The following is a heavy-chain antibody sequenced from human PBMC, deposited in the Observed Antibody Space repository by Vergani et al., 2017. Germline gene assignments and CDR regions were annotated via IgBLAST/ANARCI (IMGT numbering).Heavy chain of an antibody. CDR2: IYPGDSDT. CDR1: GYSFTSYW. V-gene: IGHV5-51*01. CDR3: VRFYYDSSAQYHPGGYYYMDV. Sequence: EVQLVQSGAEVKKPGESLKISCKGSGYSFTSYWIGWVRQMPGKGLEWMGIIYPGDSDTRYSPSFQGQVTISADKSISTAYLQWSSLKASDTAMYYCVRFYYDSSAQYHPGGYYYMDVWGKGTTVTVSS. J-gene: IGHJ6*03. D-gene: IGHD3-22*01.